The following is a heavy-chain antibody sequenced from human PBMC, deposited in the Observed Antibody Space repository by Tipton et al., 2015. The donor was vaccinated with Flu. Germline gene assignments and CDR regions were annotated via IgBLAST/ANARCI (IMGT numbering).Heavy chain of an antibody. Sequence: SLRLSCAVSGFTVSTSYMSWVRQPPGKGLEWVSIVYDDGRTYNADSVEGRFAISRDNSKNILYLQMNSLRADDTAVYFCARDEGGTYPDWGQGTLVTVSS. CDR1: GFTVSTSY. V-gene: IGHV3-53*01. CDR2: VYDDGRT. D-gene: IGHD1-14*01. CDR3: ARDEGGTYPD. J-gene: IGHJ4*02.